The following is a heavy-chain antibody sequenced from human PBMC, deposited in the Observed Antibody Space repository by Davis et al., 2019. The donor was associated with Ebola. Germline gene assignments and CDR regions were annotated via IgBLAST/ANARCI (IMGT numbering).Heavy chain of an antibody. V-gene: IGHV3-74*01. CDR1: EFTFRSYW. D-gene: IGHD1-14*01. J-gene: IGHJ4*02. CDR2: IDTDGSTT. CDR3: ARDVAGRAGY. Sequence: PGGSLRLSCVASEFTFRSYWFHWVRQAPGKGLEWVSRIDTDGSTTNYADSVRGRFTISRDNAKNTLFLQMNSLGADDTAVYYWARDVAGRAGYWGQGTLVTVSS.